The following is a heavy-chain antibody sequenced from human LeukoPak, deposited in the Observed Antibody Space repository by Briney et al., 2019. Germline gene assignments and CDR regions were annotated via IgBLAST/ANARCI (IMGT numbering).Heavy chain of an antibody. CDR2: INHSGST. Sequence: SETLSLTCAVYGGSFSGYYWSWIRQPPGKGLEWSGEINHSGSTNYNPSLRSPVTISVDTSKSQFALKLSPVTAADTAVYYCASSGSYYWFDPWGQGTLVTVSS. V-gene: IGHV4-34*01. CDR3: ASSGSYYWFDP. CDR1: GGSFSGYY. D-gene: IGHD1-26*01. J-gene: IGHJ5*02.